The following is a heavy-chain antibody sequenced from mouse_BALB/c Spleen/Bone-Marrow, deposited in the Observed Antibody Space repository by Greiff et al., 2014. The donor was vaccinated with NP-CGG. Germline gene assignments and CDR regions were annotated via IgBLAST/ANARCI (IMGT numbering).Heavy chain of an antibody. CDR1: GYTFTDYI. CDR2: TYPGTGST. J-gene: IGHJ3*01. V-gene: IGHV1-77*01. CDR3: ARRKNVWFAY. Sequence: VQLQQSGPELVKPGASVKMSCKASGYTFTDYIISWVKQRVGQGLEWIGETYPGTGSTYYNEKFKGKATLTADKSSSIAYMQLSSLSSEDSAVYFCARRKNVWFAYWGQGTLVTVSA.